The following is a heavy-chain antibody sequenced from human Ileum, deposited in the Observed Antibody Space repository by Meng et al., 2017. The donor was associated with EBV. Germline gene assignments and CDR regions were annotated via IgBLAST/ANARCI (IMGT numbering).Heavy chain of an antibody. CDR1: GYSFVAYA. Sequence: VQLVQSGTDVNKPWASVKLSCETSGYSFVAYAIHWVRQAPGQGLEWMGWINTLNGHTEYSQKFQGSVTITSDTSASTVYMELHSLRSQDTAVYYCARRASQGVDPWGQGTLVTVSS. CDR3: ARRASQGVDP. J-gene: IGHJ5*02. CDR2: INTLNGHT. V-gene: IGHV1-3*04.